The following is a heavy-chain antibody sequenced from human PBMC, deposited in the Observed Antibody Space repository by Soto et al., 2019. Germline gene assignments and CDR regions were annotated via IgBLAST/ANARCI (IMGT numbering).Heavy chain of an antibody. J-gene: IGHJ5*02. Sequence: QVQLVQSGAEVKKPGASVKVSGKASGYTFTSYAISWVRQAPGQGLEWMGWISAYNGNTNYAQKLQGRVTMTTDTSTSTAYMELRSLRSDDTAVYYCARTEEGIAVAGTGSGWFDPWGQGTLVTVSS. D-gene: IGHD6-19*01. CDR3: ARTEEGIAVAGTGSGWFDP. CDR1: GYTFTSYA. V-gene: IGHV1-18*01. CDR2: ISAYNGNT.